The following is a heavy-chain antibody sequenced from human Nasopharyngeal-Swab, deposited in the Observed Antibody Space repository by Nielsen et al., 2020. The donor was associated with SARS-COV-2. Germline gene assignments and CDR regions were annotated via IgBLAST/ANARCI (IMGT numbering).Heavy chain of an antibody. Sequence: GESLKISCAASGFTFSRFGMGWVRQAPGKGLEWVSAISGSGVTTYYADSVKGRFTISRDNSKSTLYLQMNSLRAEDTAAYYCAKDLNSNFLNYMDVWGKGTTVSVSS. J-gene: IGHJ6*03. CDR3: AKDLNSNFLNYMDV. V-gene: IGHV3-23*01. CDR1: GFTFSRFG. CDR2: ISGSGVTT. D-gene: IGHD4-11*01.